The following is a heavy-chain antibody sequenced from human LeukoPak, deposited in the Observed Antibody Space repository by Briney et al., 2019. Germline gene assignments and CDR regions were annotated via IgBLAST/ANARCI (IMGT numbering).Heavy chain of an antibody. V-gene: IGHV4-59*01. D-gene: IGHD3-22*01. J-gene: IGHJ4*02. CDR1: GGSISSYY. CDR2: IYYSGST. Sequence: SETLSLTCTVSGGSISSYYWSWLRQPPGKGLEWIGYIYYSGSTNYNPSLKSRVTISVDTSKTQFSLKLSSVTAADTAVYYCARDGSGYYYWGQGTLVTVSS. CDR3: ARDGSGYYY.